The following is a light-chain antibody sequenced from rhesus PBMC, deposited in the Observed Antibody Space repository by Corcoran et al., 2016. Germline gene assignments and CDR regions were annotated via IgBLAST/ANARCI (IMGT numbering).Light chain of an antibody. CDR3: QHGFGIPYS. J-gene: IGKJ2*01. CDR2: YSS. Sequence: DIQMTQSPSSLSASVGDTVTITCRASQGINNNLAWYQQKPGKVPKLLIYYSSTLQSGVQSRFSGSGSGTDFTLTINSLRPEDFATYYCQHGFGIPYSFGQGTKVEIK. V-gene: IGKV1S15*01. CDR1: QGINNN.